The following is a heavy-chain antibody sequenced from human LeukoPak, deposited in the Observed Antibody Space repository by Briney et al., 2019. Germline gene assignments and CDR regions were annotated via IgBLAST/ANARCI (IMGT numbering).Heavy chain of an antibody. CDR1: GYTFTSYG. J-gene: IGHJ6*02. CDR2: ISAYNGNT. D-gene: IGHD3-3*01. Sequence: ASVKVSCKASGYTFTSYGIIWVRQAPGQGLEWMGWISAYNGNTNYAQKLQGRVTMTTDTSTSTAYMELRSLRSDDTAVYYCARDQRTSGYDFWSGYYPAHYYYYYGMDVWGQGTTVTVSS. CDR3: ARDQRTSGYDFWSGYYPAHYYYYYGMDV. V-gene: IGHV1-18*01.